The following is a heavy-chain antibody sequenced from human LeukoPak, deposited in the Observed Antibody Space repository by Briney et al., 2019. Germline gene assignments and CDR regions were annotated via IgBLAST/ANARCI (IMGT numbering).Heavy chain of an antibody. Sequence: GGSLRLSCAASGFTFSSYWMSWVRQVPGKGLEWVANIKQDGSEKYFVDSVKGRFTISRDNAKNSLYLQMNSLRAEDTAVYYCARDRILGYCSGGSCYSIWFDPWGQGTLVTVSS. D-gene: IGHD2-15*01. CDR2: IKQDGSEK. J-gene: IGHJ5*02. V-gene: IGHV3-7*01. CDR3: ARDRILGYCSGGSCYSIWFDP. CDR1: GFTFSSYW.